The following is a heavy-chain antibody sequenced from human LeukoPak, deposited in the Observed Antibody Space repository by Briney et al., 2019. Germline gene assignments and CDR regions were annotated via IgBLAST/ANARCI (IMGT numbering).Heavy chain of an antibody. CDR1: GYTFTSYG. CDR3: ARDLVDSSGWYWSVLNYYGMDV. J-gene: IGHJ6*02. CDR2: ISAYNGNT. Sequence: ASVKVSCKASGYTFTSYGISWVRQAPGQGLEWMGWISAYNGNTNYAQKLQGRVTMTTDTSTSTAYMELSSLRSEDAAVYYCARDLVDSSGWYWSVLNYYGMDVWGQGTTVTVSS. D-gene: IGHD6-19*01. V-gene: IGHV1-18*01.